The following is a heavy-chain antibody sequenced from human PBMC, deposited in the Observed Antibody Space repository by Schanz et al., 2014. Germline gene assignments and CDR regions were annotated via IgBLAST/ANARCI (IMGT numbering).Heavy chain of an antibody. J-gene: IGHJ4*02. CDR3: ARGEANWGQY. CDR1: GYTFTTYT. Sequence: QVQLVQSGSELKKPGASVKVSCKASGYTFTTYTMNWVRQAPGQGLEWMGWINTNTGNPTYAQGFTGRFVFSLDTSVSTAYLQISFLKADDTAVFFCARGEANWGQYWGQGTLVTVSS. V-gene: IGHV7-4-1*02. D-gene: IGHD7-27*01. CDR2: INTNTGNP.